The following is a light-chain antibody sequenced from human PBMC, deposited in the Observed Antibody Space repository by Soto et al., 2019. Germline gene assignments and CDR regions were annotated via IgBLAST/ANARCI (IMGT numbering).Light chain of an antibody. CDR3: CSYAGSSTLG. CDR1: SSDVGSYNL. CDR2: EVS. V-gene: IGLV2-23*02. J-gene: IGLJ3*02. Sequence: QSVLTQPASVSGSPGQSITISCTGTSSDVGSYNLVSWYQQHPGKAPKLMIYEVSKRPSGVSNRFSGSKSGNTASLTISGLQDEDEADYYCCSYAGSSTLGFGGGTKRTVL.